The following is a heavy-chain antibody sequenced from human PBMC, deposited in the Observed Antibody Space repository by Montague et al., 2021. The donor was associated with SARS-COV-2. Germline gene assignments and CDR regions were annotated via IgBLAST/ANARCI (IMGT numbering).Heavy chain of an antibody. CDR2: ISDSGTT. V-gene: IGHV4-39*01. J-gene: IGHJ4*02. CDR3: ARHYGSSLDS. D-gene: IGHD4-17*01. Sequence: SETLSLTCTVSGGSISSTTYRWGWIRQRPGKGLEWIGFISDSGTTFYNPSLKSRITMAVDTHKRQFSLNLTSVTAADTADYYCARHYGSSLDSWGQGTLVAVSS. CDR1: GGSISSTTYR.